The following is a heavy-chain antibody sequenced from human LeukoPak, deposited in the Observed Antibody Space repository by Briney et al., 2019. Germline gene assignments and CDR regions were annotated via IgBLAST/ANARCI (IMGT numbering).Heavy chain of an antibody. V-gene: IGHV3-7*01. CDR3: ARARGNGY. Sequence: GGSLRLSCVGSGFTFSGYWMSWVRQAPGKGLEWVANIKQDGSEKYYVDSVKGRFTISRDNAKNSLYLQMNSLRAEDTAVYYCARARGNGYWGQGTLVTVSS. CDR1: GFTFSGYW. J-gene: IGHJ4*02. CDR2: IKQDGSEK. D-gene: IGHD2-8*01.